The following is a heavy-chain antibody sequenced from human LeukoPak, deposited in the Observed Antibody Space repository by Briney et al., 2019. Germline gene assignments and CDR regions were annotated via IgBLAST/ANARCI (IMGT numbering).Heavy chain of an antibody. V-gene: IGHV3-23*01. D-gene: IGHD2-21*01. J-gene: IGHJ5*02. CDR1: GFTFSSFG. Sequence: GGTLRLSCAASGFTFSSFGMTWVRQAPGKGLEWVSAISDYGGSIFYADSVKGRFTISRDNSKNSLYLQMNSLRADDTAVYYCVKIAPDLPWGQGTLVTVS. CDR2: ISDYGGSI. CDR3: VKIAPDLP.